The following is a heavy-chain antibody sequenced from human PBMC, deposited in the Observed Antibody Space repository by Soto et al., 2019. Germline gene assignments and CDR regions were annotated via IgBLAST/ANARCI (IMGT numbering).Heavy chain of an antibody. CDR3: AREQNSSGWYSLSVVGY. D-gene: IGHD6-19*01. V-gene: IGHV1-46*01. J-gene: IGHJ4*02. CDR2: INPSGGST. Sequence: GASVKVSCKASGYTFTSYYMHWVRQAPGQGLEWMGIINPSGGSTSYAQKFQGRVTMTRDTSTSTVYMELSSLRSEDTAVYYCAREQNSSGWYSLSVVGYWGQGTLVTVSS. CDR1: GYTFTSYY.